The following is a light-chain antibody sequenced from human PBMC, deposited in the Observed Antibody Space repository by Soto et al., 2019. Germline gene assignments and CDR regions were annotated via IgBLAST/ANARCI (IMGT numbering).Light chain of an antibody. CDR3: QSYDSSLSGFL. V-gene: IGLV1-40*01. CDR2: GNS. CDR1: SSNIGAGYD. Sequence: QSVLTQPPSVSGAPGQRVTISCTGSSSNIGAGYDVHWYQQLPGTAPKLLIYGNSNRPSGVPDRFSGSKSGTSASLAITGLQAEDEADYYCQSYDSSLSGFLFGGGTKVPVL. J-gene: IGLJ2*01.